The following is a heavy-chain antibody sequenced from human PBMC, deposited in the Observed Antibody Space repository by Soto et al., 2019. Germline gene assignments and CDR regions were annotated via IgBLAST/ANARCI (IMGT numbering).Heavy chain of an antibody. CDR3: ARVSGSYYYGMDV. J-gene: IGHJ6*02. D-gene: IGHD1-26*01. V-gene: IGHV4-4*02. CDR1: GGSISSSNW. Sequence: QVQLQESGPGLVKPSGTLSLTCAVSGGSISSSNWWSWVRQPPGKGLEWIGEIYHSGSTNYNPSLTGRVTVSADKSKNQFSRNLSSVTAADTAVYYCARVSGSYYYGMDVWGQGTTVTVSS. CDR2: IYHSGST.